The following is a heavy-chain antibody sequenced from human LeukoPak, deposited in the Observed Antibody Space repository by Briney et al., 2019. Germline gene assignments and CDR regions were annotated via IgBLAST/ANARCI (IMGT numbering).Heavy chain of an antibody. CDR2: MNPNSGNT. Sequence: ASVKVSCKASGYTFTSYDINWVRQATGQGLEWMGWMNPNSGNTGYAQKFQGRVTMTRNTSISTAYMELSSLRSEDTAVYYRARLPYYYDSSGYYTGAFDIWGQGTMVTVSS. V-gene: IGHV1-8*01. CDR1: GYTFTSYD. D-gene: IGHD3-22*01. CDR3: ARLPYYYDSSGYYTGAFDI. J-gene: IGHJ3*02.